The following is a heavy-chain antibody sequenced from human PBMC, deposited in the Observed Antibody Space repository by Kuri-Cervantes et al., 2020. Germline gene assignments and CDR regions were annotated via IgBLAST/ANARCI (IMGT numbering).Heavy chain of an antibody. D-gene: IGHD1-26*01. CDR3: AKLGATARGH. Sequence: SETLSLTCTVSGGSISSSSYYWVWIRQPPGKGLERIGSAYYSGSAYYNPSLKSRVTISVDTSKNQFSLKLSSVTAADTAVYYCAKLGATARGHWGQGTLVTVSS. J-gene: IGHJ4*02. CDR1: GGSISSSSYY. V-gene: IGHV4-39*07. CDR2: AYYSGSA.